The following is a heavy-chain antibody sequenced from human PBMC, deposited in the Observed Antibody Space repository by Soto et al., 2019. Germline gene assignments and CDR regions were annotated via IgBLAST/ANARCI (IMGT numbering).Heavy chain of an antibody. CDR1: GGTFSSYA. CDR2: IIPIFGTA. D-gene: IGHD3-3*02. J-gene: IGHJ6*02. V-gene: IGHV1-69*01. Sequence: QVQLVQSGAEVKKPGSSVKVSCKAPGGTFSSYAISWVRQAPGQGLEWMGGIIPIFGTANYAQKFQGRVTTAADESTSTGYMELSSLRSEDTAVYYCARSQGDITSLDIYYYYYYGMDVWGQGTTVTVSS. CDR3: ARSQGDITSLDIYYYYYYGMDV.